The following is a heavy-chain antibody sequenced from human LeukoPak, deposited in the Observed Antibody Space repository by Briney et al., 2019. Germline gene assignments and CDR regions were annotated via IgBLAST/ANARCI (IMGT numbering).Heavy chain of an antibody. J-gene: IGHJ2*01. CDR3: ARQMPGYYFGSGAPWYFDL. Sequence: LGESLKISCKGSEYSYTCYWIGWVRQMPGKGLEWMGFIYPGDSATRYSPSFQGQVTISADKSISTAYLQWSSLKASDTAMYYCARQMPGYYFGSGAPWYFDLWGRGTLVTVSS. CDR1: EYSYTCYW. V-gene: IGHV5-51*01. D-gene: IGHD3-10*01. CDR2: IYPGDSAT.